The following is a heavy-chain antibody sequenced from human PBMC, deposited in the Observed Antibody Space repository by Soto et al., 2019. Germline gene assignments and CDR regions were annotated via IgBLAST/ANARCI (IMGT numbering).Heavy chain of an antibody. CDR1: GSRFDRHV. D-gene: IGHD3-22*01. Sequence: GGDLRLCCAASGSRFDRHVMSWFRQAPGKGLEWVSAISGSGGRTYYADSVKGRFTISRDNSKNTLYLQLKSLTADDTAIYYCASFSIVASGSFDSWGQGP. CDR2: ISGSGGRT. V-gene: IGHV3-23*01. CDR3: ASFSIVASGSFDS. J-gene: IGHJ4*02.